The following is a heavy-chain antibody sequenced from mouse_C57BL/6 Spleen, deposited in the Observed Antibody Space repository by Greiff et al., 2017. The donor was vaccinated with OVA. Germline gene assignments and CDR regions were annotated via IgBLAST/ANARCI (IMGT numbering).Heavy chain of an antibody. CDR1: GYSITSGYY. CDR3: AREGDYDPFAY. CDR2: ISYDGSN. D-gene: IGHD2-4*01. Sequence: EVQLQESGPGLVKPSQSLSLTCSVTGYSITSGYYWNWIRQFPGNKLEWMGYISYDGSNNYNPSLKNRISITRDTSKNQFFLKLNSVTTEDTATYYCAREGDYDPFAYWGQETLVTVSA. V-gene: IGHV3-6*01. J-gene: IGHJ3*01.